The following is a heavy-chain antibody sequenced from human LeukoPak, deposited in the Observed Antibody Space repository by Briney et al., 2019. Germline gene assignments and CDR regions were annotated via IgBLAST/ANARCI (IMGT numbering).Heavy chain of an antibody. Sequence: SSVKVSCKASRYTFTGYYMHWVRQAPGQGLEWMGWINPNSGGTNYAHKFQGRVTMTWDTSISTAYIEPSGQRSDETPVYYCARAPDYYGSGRFANWFDPWGQGTLVTVSS. CDR1: RYTFTGYY. J-gene: IGHJ5*02. CDR3: ARAPDYYGSGRFANWFDP. V-gene: IGHV1-2*02. CDR2: INPNSGGT. D-gene: IGHD3-10*01.